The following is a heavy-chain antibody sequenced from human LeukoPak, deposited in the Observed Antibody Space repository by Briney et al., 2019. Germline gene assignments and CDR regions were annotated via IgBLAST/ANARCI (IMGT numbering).Heavy chain of an antibody. D-gene: IGHD5-18*01. Sequence: SETLSLTCAVYGGSFSGYYWSWIRQPPGKGLEWIGEINHSGSTNYNPSLKSRVTISVDTSKNQFFLKLSSVTAADTAVYYCARSEYSYGADAFDIWGQGTMVTVSS. CDR2: INHSGST. V-gene: IGHV4-34*01. J-gene: IGHJ3*02. CDR1: GGSFSGYY. CDR3: ARSEYSYGADAFDI.